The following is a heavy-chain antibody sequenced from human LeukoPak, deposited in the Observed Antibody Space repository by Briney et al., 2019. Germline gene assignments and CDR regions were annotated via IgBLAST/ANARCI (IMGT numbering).Heavy chain of an antibody. J-gene: IGHJ4*02. CDR1: GYTFIDYY. Sequence: GASVKVSCKASGYTFIDYYIHWVRQAPGQGLEWMGWINPNSGGTNYAQKFQGRVTMTRDTSISTAYMELSRLRFDDTAVYFCARDFYSGYFDYWGQGTLVTVSS. CDR2: INPNSGGT. D-gene: IGHD1-26*01. V-gene: IGHV1-2*02. CDR3: ARDFYSGYFDY.